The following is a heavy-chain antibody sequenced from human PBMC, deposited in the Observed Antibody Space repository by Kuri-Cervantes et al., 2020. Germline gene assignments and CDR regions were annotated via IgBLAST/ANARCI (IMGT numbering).Heavy chain of an antibody. D-gene: IGHD3-3*01. J-gene: IGHJ4*02. V-gene: IGHV2-26*01. CDR1: GFSLSTSGVG. CDR3: ARRTQPTHYGFYSGFSDYFDY. Sequence: SGPTLVKPTQTLTLTCTFSGFSLSTSGVGVGWIRQPPGKALDWLAHIFPNDETSYSTFLEKRLTVSKDTSKSQVVLTMTNMDPVDTATYFCARRTQPTHYGFYSGFSDYFDYWGQGTLVTVSS. CDR2: IFPNDET.